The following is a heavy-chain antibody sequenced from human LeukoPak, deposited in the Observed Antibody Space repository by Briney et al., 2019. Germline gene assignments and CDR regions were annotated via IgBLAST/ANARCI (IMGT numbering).Heavy chain of an antibody. J-gene: IGHJ4*02. CDR1: GGSISSSSYY. CDR3: ARGVNSGYFDY. D-gene: IGHD1-26*01. V-gene: IGHV4-39*07. CDR2: IYYSGST. Sequence: PSETLSLTCTVSGGSISSSSYYWGWIRQPPGKGLEWIGSIYYSGSTYYNPSLKSRVTISVDTSKNQFSLKLSSVTAADTAVYYCARGVNSGYFDYCGQGTLVNVSS.